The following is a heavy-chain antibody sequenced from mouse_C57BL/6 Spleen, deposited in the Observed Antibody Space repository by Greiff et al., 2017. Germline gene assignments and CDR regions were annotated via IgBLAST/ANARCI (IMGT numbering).Heavy chain of an antibody. CDR1: GFTFSSYA. D-gene: IGHD2-2*01. Sequence: DVHLVESGGGLVKPGGSLKLSCAASGFTFSSYAMSWVRQTPEKRLEWVATISAGGSYTYYPDNVKGRFTLSRDNAKNNLYLQMSHLKSEDTAMYYCARDRGIYYGYAYWGQGTLVTVSA. CDR3: ARDRGIYYGYAY. CDR2: ISAGGSYT. J-gene: IGHJ3*01. V-gene: IGHV5-4*01.